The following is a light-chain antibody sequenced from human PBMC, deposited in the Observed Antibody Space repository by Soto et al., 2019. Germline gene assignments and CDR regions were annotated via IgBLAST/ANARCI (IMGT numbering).Light chain of an antibody. Sequence: EIVMAQAPGRLSFSPGEGATLSWKASQSVSSSYLAWYQHKPGQAPRLLIYGASSRATGIPDRFSGSGSGTDFTLTISRLEPEDFAVYYCQQYGTSVITFGQGTRLEIK. CDR1: QSVSSSY. J-gene: IGKJ5*01. CDR3: QQYGTSVIT. CDR2: GAS. V-gene: IGKV3-20*01.